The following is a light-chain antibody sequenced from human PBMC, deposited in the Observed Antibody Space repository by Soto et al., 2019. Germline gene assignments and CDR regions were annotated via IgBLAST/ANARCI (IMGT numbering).Light chain of an antibody. V-gene: IGKV3-15*01. CDR2: GAS. CDR1: QNVRSN. J-gene: IGKJ4*01. CDR3: QQYTDWPLT. Sequence: EIGMTQSPATLSVSPGERATLSCRASQNVRSNLAWYQQKPGQAPRLLIYGASTRATGVPARFSGSGSGTEFTLTISSLQSEDFAVYYCQQYTDWPLTFGGGTKVEIK.